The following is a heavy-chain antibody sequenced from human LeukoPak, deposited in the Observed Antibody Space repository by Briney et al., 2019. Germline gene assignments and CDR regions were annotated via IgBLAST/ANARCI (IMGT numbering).Heavy chain of an antibody. J-gene: IGHJ3*02. CDR3: ARPRFSSGWYAAFDI. V-gene: IGHV4-59*08. CDR1: GASISSYY. CDR2: ISGSGST. D-gene: IGHD6-19*01. Sequence: SETLSLTCTVSGASISSYYWSWIRQPPGKGLEWIGYISGSGSTNYNPSLKSRVTISVDTSKNQFSLKLNSVTAADTVVYYCARPRFSSGWYAAFDIWGQGTMVTVSS.